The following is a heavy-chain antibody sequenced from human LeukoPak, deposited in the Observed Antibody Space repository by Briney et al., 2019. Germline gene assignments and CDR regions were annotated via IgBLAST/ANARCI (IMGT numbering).Heavy chain of an antibody. J-gene: IGHJ4*02. D-gene: IGHD3-16*02. CDR3: ARHPRNYDYVWGSYRLYYFDF. CDR2: MYYSGST. Sequence: SETLSLTCTVSGGSISSTNFYWGWIRHPPGKGLEWIGSMYYSGSTYYNPSLKSRVTVSVDTSKNQFSLMLTSVTAADTAMYYCARHPRNYDYVWGSYRLYYFDFWGQGTLVTVSS. CDR1: GGSISSTNFY. V-gene: IGHV4-39*01.